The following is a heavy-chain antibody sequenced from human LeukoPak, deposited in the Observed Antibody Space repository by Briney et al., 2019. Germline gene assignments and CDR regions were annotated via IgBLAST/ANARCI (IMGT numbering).Heavy chain of an antibody. J-gene: IGHJ4*01. Sequence: GGSLRLSCAASGFSFSTYYVNWVRQAPGKGLEWVACISSGSTYIFHADSVRGRFAVSRDNAKNSLYLQMNSLRADDTAVYYCVRENHGAFDYWGRGSLVTVSS. D-gene: IGHD1-14*01. V-gene: IGHV3-21*01. CDR1: GFSFSTYY. CDR2: ISSGSTYI. CDR3: VRENHGAFDY.